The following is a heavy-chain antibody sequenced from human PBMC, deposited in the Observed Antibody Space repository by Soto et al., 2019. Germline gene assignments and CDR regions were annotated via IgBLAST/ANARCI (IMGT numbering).Heavy chain of an antibody. V-gene: IGHV6-1*01. CDR1: GDSVSSNGAA. Sequence: SPTLSLPCAISGDSVSSNGAAWNCIRQSPSRGLQWLGRTYYRSTWNNDYAVSVKSRITINPDTSKNQFSLQLNSVTPEDTAVYYCARGHAGTMDVWGQGTTVTVSS. J-gene: IGHJ6*02. CDR3: ARGHAGTMDV. D-gene: IGHD1-1*01. CDR2: TYYRSTWNN.